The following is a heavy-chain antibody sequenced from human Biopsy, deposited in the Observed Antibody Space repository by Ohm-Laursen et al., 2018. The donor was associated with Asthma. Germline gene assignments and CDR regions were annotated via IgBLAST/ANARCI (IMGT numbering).Heavy chain of an antibody. Sequence: SVKVSCKASGYTFINYAIHWVRQAPGQRLEWMGWINAGNGNTKYSQKFQGRVTITRDTSASTAYMDLSSLRSEDTAVYYCARTYYDFLTGQVNDAFDIWGQGTMVTVSS. V-gene: IGHV1-3*01. D-gene: IGHD3-9*01. J-gene: IGHJ3*02. CDR3: ARTYYDFLTGQVNDAFDI. CDR2: INAGNGNT. CDR1: GYTFINYA.